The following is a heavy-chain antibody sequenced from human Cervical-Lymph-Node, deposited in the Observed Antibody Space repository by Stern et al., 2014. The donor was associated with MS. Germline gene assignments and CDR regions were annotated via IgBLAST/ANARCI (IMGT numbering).Heavy chain of an antibody. V-gene: IGHV1-2*02. Sequence: VQLVQSGAEVKKPGASVKVSCKASGYSFTAYFIHWVRQAPGQGLEWMGWISTDTDSANYAQRFQGRVTMTRDTSISTTYMELSRLRSDDTAVYYCARDRGSHSDYWGQGTLVTVSS. D-gene: IGHD1-26*01. J-gene: IGHJ4*02. CDR3: ARDRGSHSDY. CDR2: ISTDTDSA. CDR1: GYSFTAYF.